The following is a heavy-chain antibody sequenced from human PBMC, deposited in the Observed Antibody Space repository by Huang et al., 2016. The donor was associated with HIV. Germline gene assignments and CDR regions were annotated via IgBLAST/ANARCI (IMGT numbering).Heavy chain of an antibody. Sequence: EEQLVESGGGLVKPGGSLRLSCAVSGFSLSRYSMHWVRQAPGKGLEWVSYISSSSSTMHYADSGKGRFTISRDNAKNLLYLQMHSLRAEDTAIYYCARDRFGWIQPTEPFYIWGQGTLVSVSS. V-gene: IGHV3-48*01. D-gene: IGHD5-18*01. CDR1: GFSLSRYS. CDR2: ISSSSSTM. CDR3: ARDRFGWIQPTEPFYI. J-gene: IGHJ3*02.